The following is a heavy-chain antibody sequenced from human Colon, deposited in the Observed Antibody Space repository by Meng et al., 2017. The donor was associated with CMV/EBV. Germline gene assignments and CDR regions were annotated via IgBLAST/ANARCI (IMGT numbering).Heavy chain of an antibody. CDR2: INHDGSAD. CDR3: ARDVRFGLFDL. V-gene: IGHV3-7*04. D-gene: IGHD3-16*01. J-gene: IGHJ2*01. Sequence: ELVWAGWDLVRPWGCLRLSCAASGFTFSSYWMDWVRQVPGKGLELVAIINHDGSADYYVDSVKGRLTVSRDNAKNSLYLQLNSLRVDDTAIYFCARDVRFGLFDLWGPGTLVTVSS. CDR1: GFTFSSYW.